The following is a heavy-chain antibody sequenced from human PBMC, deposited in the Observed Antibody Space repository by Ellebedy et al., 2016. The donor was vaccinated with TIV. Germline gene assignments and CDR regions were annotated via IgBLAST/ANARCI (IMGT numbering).Heavy chain of an antibody. V-gene: IGHV3-33*01. CDR3: ARGVRGVIIDVLYYFDY. J-gene: IGHJ4*02. Sequence: GESLKISCAASGFTFSSYGIHWLRQAPGKGLEWVAVIWYDGSNKYYADSVKGRFTISRDNSKNTLYLQMNSLRAEDTAVYYCARGVRGVIIDVLYYFDYWGQGTLVTVSS. CDR2: IWYDGSNK. D-gene: IGHD3-10*01. CDR1: GFTFSSYG.